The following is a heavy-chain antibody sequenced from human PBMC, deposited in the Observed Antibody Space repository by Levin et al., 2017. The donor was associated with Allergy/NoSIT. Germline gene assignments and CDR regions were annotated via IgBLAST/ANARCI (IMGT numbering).Heavy chain of an antibody. V-gene: IGHV3-53*01. J-gene: IGHJ3*01. D-gene: IGHD2/OR15-2a*01. CDR2: IWNDGST. Sequence: RTGGSLRLSCAASGFSVSSTYMSWVRQAPGKGLEWVSVIWNDGSTYYADSVKGRFTISRDKSKNTLYLQMNSLRAEDTAVFYCAAWVIPFEVWGQGTMVTVSS. CDR3: AAWVIPFEV. CDR1: GFSVSSTY.